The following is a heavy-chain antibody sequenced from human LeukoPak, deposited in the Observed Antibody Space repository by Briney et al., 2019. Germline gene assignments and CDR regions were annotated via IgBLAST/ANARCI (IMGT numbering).Heavy chain of an antibody. Sequence: PGGSLRLSCSASGFTFITYAMHWVRQAPGKGLEYVSATSSNGGSTYHADSVKGRLTISRDNSKNTVYLQMSSLRAEDTAVYYWLQGYCNSISCYIDYWGQETLVTDCS. CDR2: TSSNGGST. CDR3: LQGYCNSISCYIDY. J-gene: IGHJ4*02. V-gene: IGHV3-64D*09. CDR1: GFTFITYA. D-gene: IGHD2-2*02.